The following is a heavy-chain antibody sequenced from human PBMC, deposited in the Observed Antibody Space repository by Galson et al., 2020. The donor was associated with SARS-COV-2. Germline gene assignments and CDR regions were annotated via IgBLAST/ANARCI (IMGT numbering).Heavy chain of an antibody. Sequence: GGSLRLSCAASGFTFDDYAMHWVRQAPGKGLEWVSGISWNSGSIGYADSVKGRFTISRDNAKNSLYLQMNSLRAEDTALYYCAKGSGPAAGTFAFDIWGQGTMVTVSS. J-gene: IGHJ3*02. CDR3: AKGSGPAAGTFAFDI. CDR2: ISWNSGSI. CDR1: GFTFDDYA. D-gene: IGHD6-13*01. V-gene: IGHV3-9*01.